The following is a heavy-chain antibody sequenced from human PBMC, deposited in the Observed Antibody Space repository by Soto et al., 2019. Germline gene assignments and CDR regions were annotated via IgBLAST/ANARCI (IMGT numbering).Heavy chain of an antibody. CDR1: GGSVSSGSYY. V-gene: IGHV4-34*01. CDR3: ARVERGTATTVVDAFDI. D-gene: IGHD1-1*01. CDR2: MSHSGGT. J-gene: IGHJ3*02. Sequence: QVQLQQWGAGLLKPSETLSLTCAVYGGSVSSGSYYWSWIRQPPGKGLEWIGEMSHSGGTHFHPSLKSRVTISVDTSKNPFSLKMSFVNAADTALYYCARVERGTATTVVDAFDIWGPGTMVTVSS.